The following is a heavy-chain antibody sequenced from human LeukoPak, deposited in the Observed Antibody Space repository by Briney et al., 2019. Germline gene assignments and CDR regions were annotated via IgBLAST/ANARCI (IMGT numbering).Heavy chain of an antibody. V-gene: IGHV3-30-3*01. CDR3: ARGAPERISSSTNYYFDY. CDR2: ISYDGNNK. D-gene: IGHD6-6*01. J-gene: IGHJ4*02. CDR1: GFTFSSYA. Sequence: SLRLSCAASGFTFSSYAMYWVRQAPGKGLERVAVISYDGNNKYYADSVKGRFTISRDDSKNTLSLQMNSLRAEDTAVYYCARGAPERISSSTNYYFDYWGQGTLVTVSS.